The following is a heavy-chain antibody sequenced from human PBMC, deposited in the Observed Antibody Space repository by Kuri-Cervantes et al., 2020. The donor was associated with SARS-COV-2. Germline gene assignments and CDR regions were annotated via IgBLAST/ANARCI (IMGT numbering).Heavy chain of an antibody. V-gene: IGHV3-33*01. J-gene: IGHJ4*02. CDR1: GFTLSSYG. CDR2: IWYDGSNK. CDR3: ARDCRRITIFGVVIITFEY. Sequence: GETLKISCAASGFTLSSYGMHWVRQAPGKGLEWVAVIWYDGSNKYYAGSVTGRFTISRDNSKNTLYLQMNSLRAEDTAVYYCARDCRRITIFGVVIITFEYWGQGTLVTVSS. D-gene: IGHD3-3*01.